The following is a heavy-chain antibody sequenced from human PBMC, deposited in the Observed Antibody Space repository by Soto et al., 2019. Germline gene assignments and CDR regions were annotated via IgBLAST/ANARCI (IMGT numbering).Heavy chain of an antibody. V-gene: IGHV4-34*01. CDR1: GGFVSSGSYY. Sequence: QVQLQQWGAGLLKPSETLSLTCAVSGGFVSSGSYYWSWIRQPPGNGLEGIGEMSHSGGTHFNPSLKSRVTISVDTSKNQFSLKMSSVTAADTALYYCARVERGTATTVVDAFDIWGPGTMVTVSS. CDR3: ARVERGTATTVVDAFDI. CDR2: MSHSGGT. D-gene: IGHD1-1*01. J-gene: IGHJ3*02.